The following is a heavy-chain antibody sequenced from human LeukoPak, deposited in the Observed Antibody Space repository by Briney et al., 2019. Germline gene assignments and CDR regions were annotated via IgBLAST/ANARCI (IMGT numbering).Heavy chain of an antibody. J-gene: IGHJ4*02. CDR2: TYYRSNWYH. D-gene: IGHD6-19*01. CDR1: GDSVYSNSAA. CDR3: AREWSSAWSH. Sequence: SHTRSLTCAISGDSVYSNSAAWHWIRQSPSIDLGWLGRTYYRSNWYHEYAVSVKSRITINPDTSKNQFSLQLNSVTPEDTAVYYCAREWSSAWSHWGQGTLVTVSS. V-gene: IGHV6-1*01.